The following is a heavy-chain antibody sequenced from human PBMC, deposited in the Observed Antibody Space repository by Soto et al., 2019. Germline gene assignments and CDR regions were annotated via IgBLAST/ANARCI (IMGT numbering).Heavy chain of an antibody. V-gene: IGHV3-33*01. J-gene: IGHJ4*02. CDR2: IWYDGSNK. CDR3: AIRHILRGGTFDY. CDR1: GFTFSSYG. Sequence: QVQLVESGGGVVQPGRSLRLSCAASGFTFSSYGMHWVRQAPGKGLEWVAVIWYDGSNKYYADSVKGRFTISRDNSKNTLYLQMNILRAEDTAVDYFAIRHILRGGTFDYWGQGTLVTVSS. D-gene: IGHD2-8*01.